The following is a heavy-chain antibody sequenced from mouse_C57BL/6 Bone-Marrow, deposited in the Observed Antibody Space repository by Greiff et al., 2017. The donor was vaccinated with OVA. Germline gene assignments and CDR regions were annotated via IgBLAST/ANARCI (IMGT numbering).Heavy chain of an antibody. V-gene: IGHV1-69*01. CDR1: GYTFTSYW. CDR3: ARYPPYYGSSPWYFDV. J-gene: IGHJ1*03. Sequence: QVQLQQPGAELVMPGASVKLSCKASGYTFTSYWMHWVKQRPGQGLEWIGEIDPADSYTNYNQKFKGKSTLTVDKSSSTAYMQLRSLPSKDSAVYYCARYPPYYGSSPWYFDVGGTGTTVTVSS. CDR2: IDPADSYT. D-gene: IGHD1-1*01.